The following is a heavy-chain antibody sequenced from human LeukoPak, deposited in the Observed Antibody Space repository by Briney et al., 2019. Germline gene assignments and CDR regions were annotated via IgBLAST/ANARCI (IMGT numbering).Heavy chain of an antibody. D-gene: IGHD2-15*01. CDR2: IKQDGSEK. Sequence: GGSLRLSCAASGFTFSSYWMSWVRQAPGKGLEWVANIKQDGSEKYYVDSVKGRFTISRDNAKNSLYLQMNSLRAEDTAVYYCASGWAVEAVAAFQFDYWGQGTLVTVSS. J-gene: IGHJ4*02. CDR1: GFTFSSYW. CDR3: ASGWAVEAVAAFQFDY. V-gene: IGHV3-7*01.